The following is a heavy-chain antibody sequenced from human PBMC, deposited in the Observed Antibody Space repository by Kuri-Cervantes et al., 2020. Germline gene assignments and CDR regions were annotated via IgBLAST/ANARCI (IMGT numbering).Heavy chain of an antibody. J-gene: IGHJ4*02. Sequence: GESLKISCAASGFTFSSYCMSWVRQAPGKGLEWVANIKKDENEKYYVDSVRGRFTISRDNAKNTLYLQMNSLRAEDTAVYYCARAAGATALDYWGQGTLVTVSS. D-gene: IGHD1-26*01. CDR2: IKKDENEK. CDR1: GFTFSSYC. CDR3: ARAAGATALDY. V-gene: IGHV3-7*01.